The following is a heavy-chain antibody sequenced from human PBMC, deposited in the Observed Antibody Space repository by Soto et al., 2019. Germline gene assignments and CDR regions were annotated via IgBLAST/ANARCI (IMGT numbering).Heavy chain of an antibody. J-gene: IGHJ3*01. Sequence: SEPLSLTCTVSDDSISSSYWSWIRKNPCKLLEFSWYICYSGSTNYNASLKSRVPTSVDASKNQFSLKLRCVTAADTAVYYCARLYPYYDILSGWQIYGFDFWGQGTMVTVSS. CDR3: ARLYPYYDILSGWQIYGFDF. V-gene: IGHV4-59*01. CDR1: DDSISSSY. CDR2: ICYSGST. D-gene: IGHD3-9*01.